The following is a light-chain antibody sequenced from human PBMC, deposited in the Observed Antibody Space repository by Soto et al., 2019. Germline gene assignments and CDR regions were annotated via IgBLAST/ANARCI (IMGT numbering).Light chain of an antibody. V-gene: IGLV1-40*01. CDR2: GNN. CDR1: RSNIGAGYA. CDR3: QSYDSSLSAYV. J-gene: IGLJ1*01. Sequence: QSVLTQPPSVSGAPGQTVTISCTGSRSNIGAGYAVHWYQQLPGTAPKLLIYGNNNRPSGVPDRFSGSKSGTSASLAITGLQAEDEADYYCQSYDSSLSAYVFGTGTKVTVL.